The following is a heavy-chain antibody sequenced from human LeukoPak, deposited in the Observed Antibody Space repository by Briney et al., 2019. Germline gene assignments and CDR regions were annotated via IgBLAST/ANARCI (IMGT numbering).Heavy chain of an antibody. Sequence: GGSLRLSCTASGFTFGDYAMSWFRQAPGKGLGWVGFIRSKAYGGTTEYAASVKGRFTISRDDSKSIAYLQMNSLKTEDTAVYYCTRARLFTMIVVVSFDYWGQGTLVTVSS. V-gene: IGHV3-49*03. J-gene: IGHJ4*02. D-gene: IGHD3-22*01. CDR2: IRSKAYGGTT. CDR3: TRARLFTMIVVVSFDY. CDR1: GFTFGDYA.